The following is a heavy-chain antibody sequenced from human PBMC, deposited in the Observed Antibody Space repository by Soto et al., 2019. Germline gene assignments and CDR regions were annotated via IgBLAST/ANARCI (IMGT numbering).Heavy chain of an antibody. CDR2: IVVGSGNT. J-gene: IGHJ3*02. D-gene: IGHD3-22*01. CDR1: GFTFTSSA. V-gene: IGHV1-58*01. CDR3: AAEGTMIVAGDDAFDI. Sequence: AASVKVSFKASGFTFTSSAVQWLRQARGRRLEWIGWIVVGSGNTNYAQKFQERVTITRDMSTSTAYMELSSLRSEDTAVYYCAAEGTMIVAGDDAFDIWGQGTMVTVSS.